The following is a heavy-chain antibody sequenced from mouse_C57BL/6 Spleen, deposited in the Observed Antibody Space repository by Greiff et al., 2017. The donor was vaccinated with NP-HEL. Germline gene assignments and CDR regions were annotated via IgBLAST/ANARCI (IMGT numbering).Heavy chain of an antibody. V-gene: IGHV5-16*01. J-gene: IGHJ4*01. Sequence: DVKLVESEGGLVQPGSSMKLSCTASGFTFSDYYMAWVRQVAEKGLEWVANINYDGSSTYYLDSLKSRFIISRDNAKNILYLQMSSLKSEDTATYYCAKLGRDYAMDYWGQGTSVTVSS. CDR2: INYDGSST. CDR3: AKLGRDYAMDY. D-gene: IGHD4-1*01. CDR1: GFTFSDYY.